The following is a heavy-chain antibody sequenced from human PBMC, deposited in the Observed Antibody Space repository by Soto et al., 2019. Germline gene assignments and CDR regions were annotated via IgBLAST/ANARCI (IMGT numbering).Heavy chain of an antibody. Sequence: QVQLVQSGAEVKKPGSSVKVSCKASGGTFSSYTISWVRQAPGQGLEWMGRIIPILGIANYAQKFQGRVTITADKSTSTAYMELSSLRSEDTAVYYCAILPAGYWFDPWGQGTLVNVSS. V-gene: IGHV1-69*02. J-gene: IGHJ5*02. CDR1: GGTFSSYT. D-gene: IGHD6-13*01. CDR2: IIPILGIA. CDR3: AILPAGYWFDP.